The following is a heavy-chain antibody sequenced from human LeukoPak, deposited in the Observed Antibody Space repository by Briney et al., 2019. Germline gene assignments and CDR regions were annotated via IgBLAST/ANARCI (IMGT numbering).Heavy chain of an antibody. CDR1: GYTFTSYG. V-gene: IGHV1-18*01. CDR3: ARDQGIKYYDFWSGYYLDAFDI. Sequence: RASVKVSCKASGYTFTSYGISGLAQAPGQGREGRGWTSAYNLNPNYAQKLQGRVTLTKDTSASKDYMELRSLRSDDTAVYYCARDQGIKYYDFWSGYYLDAFDIWGQGTMVTVSS. J-gene: IGHJ3*02. D-gene: IGHD3-3*01. CDR2: TSAYNLNP.